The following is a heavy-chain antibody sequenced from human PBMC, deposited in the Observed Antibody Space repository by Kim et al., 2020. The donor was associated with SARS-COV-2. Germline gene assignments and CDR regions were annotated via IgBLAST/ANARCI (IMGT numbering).Heavy chain of an antibody. CDR3: ARDVSGSYLSWFDP. D-gene: IGHD1-26*01. V-gene: IGHV4-59*01. J-gene: IGHJ5*02. Sequence: SETLSLTCTVSGGSISSYYWSWIRKPPGKGLEWIGYIYYSGSTNYNPSLKNRVTISVDTSKNQFSLKLSSVTAADTGVYYCARDVSGSYLSWFDPWGQGTLVTVSS. CDR2: IYYSGST. CDR1: GGSISSYY.